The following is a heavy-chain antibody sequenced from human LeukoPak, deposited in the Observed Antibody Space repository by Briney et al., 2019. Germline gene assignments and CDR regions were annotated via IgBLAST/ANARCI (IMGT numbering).Heavy chain of an antibody. CDR3: ARGQSYGDYGAYYYMDV. D-gene: IGHD4-17*01. Sequence: VASVKVSCKASGGTFSSYAISWVRQAPGQGLEWMGGIIPIFGTANYAQKFQGRVTITADKSTSTAYMELSSLRSEDTAVYYCARGQSYGDYGAYYYMDVWGKGTTVTVSS. J-gene: IGHJ6*03. V-gene: IGHV1-69*06. CDR2: IIPIFGTA. CDR1: GGTFSSYA.